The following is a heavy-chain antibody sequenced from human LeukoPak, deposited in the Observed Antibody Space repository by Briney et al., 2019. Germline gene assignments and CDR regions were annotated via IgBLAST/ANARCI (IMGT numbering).Heavy chain of an antibody. Sequence: ASVKISCKVSGYTFTDYYMHWVQQAPGKGLEWMGLVDPEDGETIYAERFQGRVTITADTSTDTAYMELSSLRSEDTAVYYCATGPYDFWSVKRGDFDYWGQGTLVTASS. V-gene: IGHV1-69-2*01. CDR3: ATGPYDFWSVKRGDFDY. J-gene: IGHJ4*02. D-gene: IGHD3-3*01. CDR1: GYTFTDYY. CDR2: VDPEDGET.